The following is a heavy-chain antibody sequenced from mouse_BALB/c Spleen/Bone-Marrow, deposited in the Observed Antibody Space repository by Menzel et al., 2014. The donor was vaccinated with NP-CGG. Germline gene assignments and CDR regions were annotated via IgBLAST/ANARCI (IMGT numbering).Heavy chain of an antibody. CDR2: INPYNGCT. D-gene: IGHD2-1*01. Sequence: QLQQFGPELVKPGASMQIFCQASGYSFTGYTMNWVKQRHVKNLEWIGLINPYNGCTSYNQKFKGKATLTVDKSSSTAYMELFSLTSEDSAVYYCARDGNEFAYWGQGTLVTVAA. CDR1: GYSFTGYT. J-gene: IGHJ3*01. CDR3: ARDGNEFAY. V-gene: IGHV1S135*01.